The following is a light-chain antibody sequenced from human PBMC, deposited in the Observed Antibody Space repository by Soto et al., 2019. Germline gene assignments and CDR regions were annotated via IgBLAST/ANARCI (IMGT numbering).Light chain of an antibody. Sequence: EIVLTQSPATLSVSLGERATLSCRASQSVSSNLAWYQQKPGQAPRLLIYGASTRATGIPARFSGSGSGTEFTLTISSLQSEDFAVYSCQQYNSWPRTFGQGTKVDNK. V-gene: IGKV3-15*01. CDR1: QSVSSN. CDR3: QQYNSWPRT. J-gene: IGKJ1*01. CDR2: GAS.